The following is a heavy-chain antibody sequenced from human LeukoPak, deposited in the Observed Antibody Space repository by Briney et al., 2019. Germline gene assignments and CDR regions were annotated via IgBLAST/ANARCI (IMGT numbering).Heavy chain of an antibody. D-gene: IGHD3-22*01. CDR3: ARGYYYDSSGYYPFDY. CDR2: IYSGGST. CDR1: GFTVSSNY. Sequence: GGSLRLSCAASGFTVSSNYMSWVRQAPGKGLEWVSVIYSGGSTYYADSVKGRFTISRDNSKNTLYLQMNSLRAEDTAVYYCARGYYYDSSGYYPFDYWGQGTLVTVSS. J-gene: IGHJ4*02. V-gene: IGHV3-53*01.